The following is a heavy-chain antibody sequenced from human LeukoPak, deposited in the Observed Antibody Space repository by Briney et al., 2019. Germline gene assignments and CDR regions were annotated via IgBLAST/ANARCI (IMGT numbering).Heavy chain of an antibody. CDR3: AKDALTTCHDCPYSYYCGRV. CDR2: IYYSGST. CDR1: GGSLRSGGFC. Sequence: SETPSLTCTVFGGSLRSGGFCWNWIRQLPGKGLEWMGYIYYSGSTHYNPSLRSRLTIAVATSKHQLSLKLRSVTAAHTAVYFCAKDALTTCHDCPYSYYCGRVGRPGT. J-gene: IGHJ6*02. V-gene: IGHV4-31*03. D-gene: IGHD2-2*01.